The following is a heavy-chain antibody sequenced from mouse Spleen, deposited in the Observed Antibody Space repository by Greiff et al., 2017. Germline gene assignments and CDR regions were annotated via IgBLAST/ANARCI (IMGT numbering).Heavy chain of an antibody. CDR1: GFTFSSYA. Sequence: EVQVVESGGGLVKPGGSLKLSCAASGFTFSSYAMSWVRQTPEKRLEWVATISSGGSYTSSPDSVKGRFTFSRDNDKNTLYLQMSSLRSEDTAMYYCARRGGNYLLDYWGQGTTLTGSS. V-gene: IGHV5-9-3*01. CDR3: ARRGGNYLLDY. CDR2: ISSGGSYT. J-gene: IGHJ2*01. D-gene: IGHD2-1*01.